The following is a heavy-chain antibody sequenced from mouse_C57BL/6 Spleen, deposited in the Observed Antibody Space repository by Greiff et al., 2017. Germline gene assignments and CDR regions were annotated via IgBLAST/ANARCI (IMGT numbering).Heavy chain of an antibody. CDR1: GYTFTSYW. CDR2: IDPSDSYT. Sequence: QVQLQQPGAELVMPGASVKLSCKASGYTFTSYWMHWVKQRPGQGLEWIGEIDPSDSYTNYNQKFKGKSTLTVDKSSSTAYMQLSSLPSEDSAVYYCARQTAQALFDYWGQGTTLTVSS. V-gene: IGHV1-69*01. J-gene: IGHJ2*01. CDR3: ARQTAQALFDY. D-gene: IGHD3-2*02.